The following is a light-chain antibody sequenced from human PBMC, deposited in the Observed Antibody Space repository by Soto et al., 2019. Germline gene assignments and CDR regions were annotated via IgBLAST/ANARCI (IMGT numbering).Light chain of an antibody. Sequence: DIQVTQSPSTLSASVGDRVTITCRASQSLNDWLAWYQQKPGKAPKLLIYKASGLESGVPSRFSGSGSGTEFTLTISSLQPDDFATYYCQQYNGYPWTFGQVTKVEIK. CDR2: KAS. CDR1: QSLNDW. V-gene: IGKV1-5*03. CDR3: QQYNGYPWT. J-gene: IGKJ1*01.